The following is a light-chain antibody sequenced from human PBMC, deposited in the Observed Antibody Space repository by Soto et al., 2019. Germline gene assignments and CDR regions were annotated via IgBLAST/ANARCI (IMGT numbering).Light chain of an antibody. CDR1: GSNIGNNY. V-gene: IGLV1-51*01. Sequence: QSVLTQPPSVSAAPGQKVTISCSGSGSNIGNNYVSWYQQLPGTAPKLLIYDNNKRPSGIPDRFSGSKSGTSATLGSTGLQTGDEADYYCGTWDSRLSAGVVFGGGTKLTFL. J-gene: IGLJ2*01. CDR2: DNN. CDR3: GTWDSRLSAGVV.